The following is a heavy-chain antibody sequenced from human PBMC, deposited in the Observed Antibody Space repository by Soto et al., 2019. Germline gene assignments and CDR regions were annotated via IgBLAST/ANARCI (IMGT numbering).Heavy chain of an antibody. V-gene: IGHV1-18*04. D-gene: IGHD2-8*01. CDR2: ISAYNGNT. Sequence: ASVKVSCKASGYTFTSYGISWVRQAPGQGLEWMGWISAYNGNTNYAQKLQGRVTMTTDTSTSTAYMELRSLRSDDTAVDYCARVVLMVYAFDYWGQGTLVTVSS. CDR3: ARVVLMVYAFDY. J-gene: IGHJ4*02. CDR1: GYTFTSYG.